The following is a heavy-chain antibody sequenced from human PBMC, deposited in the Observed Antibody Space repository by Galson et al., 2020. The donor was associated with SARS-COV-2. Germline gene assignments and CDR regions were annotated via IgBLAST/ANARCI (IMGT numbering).Heavy chain of an antibody. CDR1: GFTFSSYA. V-gene: IGHV3-30*04. Sequence: GESLKISCAASGFTFSSYAMHWVRQAPGKGLEWVAVISYGGSNKYYADSVKGRFTISRDNSKNTLYLQMNSLRAEDTAVYYCARESLGYYDSSGYTSDFDYWGQGTLVTVSS. D-gene: IGHD3-22*01. J-gene: IGHJ4*02. CDR2: ISYGGSNK. CDR3: ARESLGYYDSSGYTSDFDY.